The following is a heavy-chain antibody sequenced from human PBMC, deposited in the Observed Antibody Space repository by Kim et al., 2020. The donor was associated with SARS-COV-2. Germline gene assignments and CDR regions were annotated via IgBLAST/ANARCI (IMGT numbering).Heavy chain of an antibody. Sequence: GGSLRLSCAASGFTFSSYSMNWVRQAPGKGLEWVSSISSSSSYIYYADSVKGRFTISRDNAKNSLYLQMNSLRAEDTAVYYCARGMAFIPSVDYWGQGTLVTVSS. V-gene: IGHV3-21*01. D-gene: IGHD2-8*01. CDR3: ARGMAFIPSVDY. CDR2: ISSSSSYI. CDR1: GFTFSSYS. J-gene: IGHJ4*02.